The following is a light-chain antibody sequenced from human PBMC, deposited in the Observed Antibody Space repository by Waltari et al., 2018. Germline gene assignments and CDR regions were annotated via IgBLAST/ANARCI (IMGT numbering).Light chain of an antibody. J-gene: IGKJ1*01. CDR3: QQYNSWPWT. CDR1: QSVSNK. Sequence: EIVMTQSPATLSVSPGERATLSCRASQSVSNKLAWYQQKPGQAPRLLIYGASTRATAIPGRFSGSGSVIEFTLTISSLQSEDFALYHCQQYNSWPWTFGQGTKVEI. V-gene: IGKV3-15*01. CDR2: GAS.